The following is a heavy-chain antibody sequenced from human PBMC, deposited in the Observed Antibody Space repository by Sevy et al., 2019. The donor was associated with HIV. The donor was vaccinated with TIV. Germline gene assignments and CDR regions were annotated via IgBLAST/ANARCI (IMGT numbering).Heavy chain of an antibody. V-gene: IGHV3-23*01. CDR2: ISVSGRST. CDR1: EFTFSSYA. D-gene: IGHD2-15*01. J-gene: IGHJ6*02. Sequence: GGSLRLSCAASEFTFSSYAMNWVRQAPGKGLEWVSSISVSGRSTYYADSVEGRFTISRDNSKNTLYLQMNSVRADDTAVYYCAKGFCSGGSCPRDYYYYGMDVWGQGTTVTVSS. CDR3: AKGFCSGGSCPRDYYYYGMDV.